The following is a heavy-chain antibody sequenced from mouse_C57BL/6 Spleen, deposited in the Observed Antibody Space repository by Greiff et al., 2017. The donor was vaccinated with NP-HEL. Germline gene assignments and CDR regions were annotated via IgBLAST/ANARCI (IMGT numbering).Heavy chain of an antibody. V-gene: IGHV1-52*01. CDR1: GYTFTSYW. Sequence: QVQLQQPGAELVRPGSSVKLSCKASGYTFTSYWMHWVKQRPIQGLEWIGNIDPSDSDTHYNQKFKDKATLTVDKSSSTDYMQLSSLTSEDSAVYYCARESRNDDYFDYWGQGTTLTVSS. D-gene: IGHD2-3*01. CDR3: ARESRNDDYFDY. CDR2: IDPSDSDT. J-gene: IGHJ2*01.